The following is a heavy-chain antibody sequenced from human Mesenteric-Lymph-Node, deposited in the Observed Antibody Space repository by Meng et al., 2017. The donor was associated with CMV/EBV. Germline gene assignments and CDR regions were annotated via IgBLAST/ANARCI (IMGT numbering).Heavy chain of an antibody. CDR2: INAGNGNT. Sequence: KPSGYIFTSYVIHWVRQAPGQRLEWMGWINAGNGNTKYSQNFQGRVTFTRDTSATTTYMELSSLGSEDTAVYYCARGILWFGERDFDYWGQGTLVTVSS. CDR1: GYIFTSYV. D-gene: IGHD3-10*01. CDR3: ARGILWFGERDFDY. V-gene: IGHV1-3*01. J-gene: IGHJ4*02.